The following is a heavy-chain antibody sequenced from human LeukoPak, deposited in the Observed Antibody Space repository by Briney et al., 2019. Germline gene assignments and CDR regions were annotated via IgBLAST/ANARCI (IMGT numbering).Heavy chain of an antibody. CDR3: ARDLREYDSSGYYYDY. V-gene: IGHV1-46*01. CDR2: TNPSGGST. D-gene: IGHD3-22*01. Sequence: GASVKVSCKASGYTFTSYYMHWVRQAPGQGLEWMGITNPSGGSTSYAQKFQGRVTMTRDTSTSTVYMELSSLRSEDTAVYYCARDLREYDSSGYYYDYWGQGTLVTVSS. J-gene: IGHJ4*02. CDR1: GYTFTSYY.